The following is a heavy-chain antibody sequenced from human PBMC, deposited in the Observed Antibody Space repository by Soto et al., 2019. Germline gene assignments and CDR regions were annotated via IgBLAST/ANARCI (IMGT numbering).Heavy chain of an antibody. D-gene: IGHD3-10*01. CDR2: IIPMYGPA. CDR3: ARVTSMVRGVIDKWFDP. CDR1: GGTFSSYA. J-gene: IGHJ5*02. Sequence: QVPLVQSGAEVKKPGSSVTVSCKASGGTFSSYAIHWVRQAPGQGLEWMGGIIPMYGPAKYAQRFQGRVTITEDESTTTVYVELTSLTSQDTAVYYCARVTSMVRGVIDKWFDPWGHGTLVTVAS. V-gene: IGHV1-69*01.